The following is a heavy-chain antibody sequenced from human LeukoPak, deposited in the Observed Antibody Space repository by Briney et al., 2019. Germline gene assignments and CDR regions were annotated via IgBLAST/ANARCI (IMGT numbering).Heavy chain of an antibody. V-gene: IGHV5-51*01. CDR3: ARCGGYYYDSSGYLQPLDY. D-gene: IGHD3-22*01. CDR2: IYPVDSDT. CDR1: GYRFTSYW. Sequence: GESLKISCKATGYRFTSYWIGWVRQMPGKGLEWMGIIYPVDSDTRYSPSFQGQVTISADTSISTAYLQWSSLKASDTAMYYCARCGGYYYDSSGYLQPLDYWGQGTLVTVSS. J-gene: IGHJ4*02.